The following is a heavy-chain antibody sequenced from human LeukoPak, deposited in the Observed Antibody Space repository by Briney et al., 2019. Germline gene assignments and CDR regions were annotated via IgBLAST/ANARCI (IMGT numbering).Heavy chain of an antibody. CDR2: ISGSGDGT. CDR1: GFTFSSYV. Sequence: GGSLRLSCAASGFTFSSYVMSWVRQAPGKGLEWVSAISGSGDGTYYADSVKGRFTISRDNSKNTLYLQMNSLRAEDTAVYYCVKDTSGSYLLDYWGQGTLVTVSS. D-gene: IGHD3-10*01. J-gene: IGHJ4*02. CDR3: VKDTSGSYLLDY. V-gene: IGHV3-23*01.